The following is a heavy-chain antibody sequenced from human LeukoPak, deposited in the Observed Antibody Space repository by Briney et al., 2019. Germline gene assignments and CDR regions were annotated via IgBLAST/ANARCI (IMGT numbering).Heavy chain of an antibody. CDR2: ISYDGSNK. D-gene: IGHD3-22*01. V-gene: IGHV3-30-3*01. Sequence: WIRQPPGKGLEWVAVISYDGSNKYYADSVKGRFTISRDNSKNTLYLQMNSLRAEDTAVYYCARDGDYYDSSGYYYYFDYWGQGTLVTVSS. CDR3: ARDGDYYDSSGYYYYFDY. J-gene: IGHJ4*02.